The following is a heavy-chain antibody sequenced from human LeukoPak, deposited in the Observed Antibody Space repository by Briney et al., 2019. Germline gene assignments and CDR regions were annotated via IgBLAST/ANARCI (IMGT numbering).Heavy chain of an antibody. D-gene: IGHD3-10*01. Sequence: GGSLRLSCAASEFTFSSYWMSWVRQAPGKGLEWVANIKQDGGEKYYLDSVKGRFTVSRDNAKNSLYLQMSSLRAEDTAVYYCAKGSPLDLGAGESYYYGMGVWGQGTTVTVSS. CDR2: IKQDGGEK. V-gene: IGHV3-7*03. CDR1: EFTFSSYW. CDR3: AKGSPLDLGAGESYYYGMGV. J-gene: IGHJ6*02.